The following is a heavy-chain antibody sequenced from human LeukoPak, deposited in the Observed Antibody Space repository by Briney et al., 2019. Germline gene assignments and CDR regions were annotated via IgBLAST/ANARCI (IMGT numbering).Heavy chain of an antibody. CDR2: ISSSGSTI. V-gene: IGHV3-48*03. CDR3: ARGPRMVRGVLDY. D-gene: IGHD3-10*01. Sequence: GGSLRLSCAASGFTFSSYEMNWVRQAPGKGLEWVSYISSSGSTIYYAGSVKGRFTISRDNAKNSLYLQMNSLRAEDTAVYYCARGPRMVRGVLDYWGQGTLVTVSS. J-gene: IGHJ4*02. CDR1: GFTFSSYE.